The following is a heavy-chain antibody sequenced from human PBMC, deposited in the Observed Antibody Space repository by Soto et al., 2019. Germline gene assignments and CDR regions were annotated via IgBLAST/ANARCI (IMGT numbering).Heavy chain of an antibody. CDR2: MNPNRGNT. D-gene: IGHD3-9*01. Sequence: ASVKVSCKASGYTFTSYDINWVRQATGQGLERMGWMNPNRGNTGYAQKFQGRVTMTRNTSISTAYMELSSLRSEDTAVYYCARGRQYYDILTGSNWLDPWGQGTLVTVSS. CDR3: ARGRQYYDILTGSNWLDP. V-gene: IGHV1-8*01. CDR1: GYTFTSYD. J-gene: IGHJ5*02.